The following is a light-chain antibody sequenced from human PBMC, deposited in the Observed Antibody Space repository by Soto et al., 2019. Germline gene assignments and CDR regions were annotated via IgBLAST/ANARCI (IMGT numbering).Light chain of an antibody. V-gene: IGKV3-20*01. Sequence: EVVLTQSPGALSLSPGEGATLSCRASQNIRGNDLAWYRQKRGQAPRLLIYGGSSRADGIPDRFSGRRSGTNFTLTNSRLEPGDSAVYYCKDCGTSPPLTFGQGTKVEIK. J-gene: IGKJ1*01. CDR3: KDCGTSPPLT. CDR1: QNIRGND. CDR2: GGS.